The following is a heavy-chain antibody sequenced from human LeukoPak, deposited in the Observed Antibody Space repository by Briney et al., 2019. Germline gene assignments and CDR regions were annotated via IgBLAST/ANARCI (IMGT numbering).Heavy chain of an antibody. CDR3: ARGGPRYYYDCSGYYPFDY. V-gene: IGHV4-34*01. D-gene: IGHD3-22*01. J-gene: IGHJ4*02. CDR2: INHSGST. Sequence: SETLSLTCAVYGGSFSGYYWSWIRQPPGKGLEWIGEINHSGSTNYNPSLKSRVTISVDTSKNQFSLKLSSVTAADTAVYYCARGGPRYYYDCSGYYPFDYWGQGTLVTVSS. CDR1: GGSFSGYY.